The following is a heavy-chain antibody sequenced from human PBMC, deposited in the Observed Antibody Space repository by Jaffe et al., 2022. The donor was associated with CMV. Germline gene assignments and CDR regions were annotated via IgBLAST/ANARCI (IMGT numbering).Heavy chain of an antibody. CDR3: ARRGRGTGGYSYGPNGGSSWYNDY. J-gene: IGHJ4*02. V-gene: IGHV4-34*01. CDR1: GGSFSGYY. Sequence: QVQLQQWGAGLLKPSETLSLTCAVYGGSFSGYYWSWIRQPPGKGLEWIGEINHSGSTNYNPSLKSRVTISVDTSKNQFSLKLSSVTAADTAVYYCARRGRGTGGYSYGPNGGSSWYNDYWGQGTLVTVSS. D-gene: IGHD5-18*01. CDR2: INHSGST.